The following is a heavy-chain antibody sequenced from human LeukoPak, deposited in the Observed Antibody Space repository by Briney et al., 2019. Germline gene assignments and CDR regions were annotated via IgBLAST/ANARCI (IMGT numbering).Heavy chain of an antibody. CDR2: ISSSSSYI. Sequence: GGSLRLSCAASGFTFSSYSMNWVRQAPGKGLEWVSSISSSSSYIYYADSVKGRFTISRDNAKNSLYLQVNSLRAEDTAVYYCALGYCSGGSCPPSSYGMDVWGQGTTVTVSS. V-gene: IGHV3-21*01. J-gene: IGHJ6*02. CDR1: GFTFSSYS. D-gene: IGHD2-15*01. CDR3: ALGYCSGGSCPPSSYGMDV.